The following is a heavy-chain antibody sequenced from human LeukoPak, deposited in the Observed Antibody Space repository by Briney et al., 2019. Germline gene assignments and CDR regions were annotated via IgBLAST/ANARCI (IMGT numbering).Heavy chain of an antibody. V-gene: IGHV4-34*01. CDR1: GGSFSGYY. D-gene: IGHD4-11*01. CDR3: ARVAYMAFGY. Sequence: SETLSLTCAVYGGSFSGYYWSWIRQPPGKGLEWIGEINHSGSTNYNPSLKSRVTISVDTSKNQFSLKLSSVTAADTAVYFCARVAYMAFGYWGQGTLVTVSS. CDR2: INHSGST. J-gene: IGHJ4*02.